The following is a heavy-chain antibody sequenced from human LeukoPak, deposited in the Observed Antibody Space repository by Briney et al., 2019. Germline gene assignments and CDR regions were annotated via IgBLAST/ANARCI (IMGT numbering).Heavy chain of an antibody. J-gene: IGHJ5*02. CDR3: ARGIIVGATWGENYNCFDP. CDR2: IYYSGST. CDR1: GGSISSSRDY. Sequence: SETLSLTCTVSGGSISSSRDYWAWLRQPPGKGLEWIANIYYSGSTYYSPSLKSRVTISVDTSKNQFSLKLSSVTAADTAVYYCARGIIVGATWGENYNCFDPWGQGTLVTVSS. D-gene: IGHD1-26*01. V-gene: IGHV4-39*07.